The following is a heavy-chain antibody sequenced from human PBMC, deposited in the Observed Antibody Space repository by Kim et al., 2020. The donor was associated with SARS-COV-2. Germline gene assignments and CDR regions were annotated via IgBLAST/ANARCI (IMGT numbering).Heavy chain of an antibody. D-gene: IGHD5-18*01. V-gene: IGHV1-2*04. Sequence: ASVKVSCKASGYTFTGYYMHWVRQAPGQGLEWMGWINPNSGGTNYAQKFQGWVTMTRDTSISTAYMELSRLRSDDTAVYYCARGGPPGYSYGTKGPFDYWGQGTLVTVSS. CDR3: ARGGPPGYSYGTKGPFDY. CDR1: GYTFTGYY. CDR2: INPNSGGT. J-gene: IGHJ4*02.